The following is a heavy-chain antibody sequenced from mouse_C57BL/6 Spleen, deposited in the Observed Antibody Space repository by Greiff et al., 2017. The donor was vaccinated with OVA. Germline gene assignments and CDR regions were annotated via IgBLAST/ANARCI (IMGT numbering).Heavy chain of an antibody. CDR3: ARSYGSSYHSAMDY. CDR2: IDPSDSYT. V-gene: IGHV1-50*01. Sequence: QVQLQQPGAELVKPGASVKLSCKASGYTFTSYWMQWVKQRPGQGLEWIGEIDPSDSYTNYNQKFKGKATLTVDTSSSTAYMQLSSLTSEDSAVYYCARSYGSSYHSAMDYWGQGPSVTVSS. D-gene: IGHD1-1*01. J-gene: IGHJ4*01. CDR1: GYTFTSYW.